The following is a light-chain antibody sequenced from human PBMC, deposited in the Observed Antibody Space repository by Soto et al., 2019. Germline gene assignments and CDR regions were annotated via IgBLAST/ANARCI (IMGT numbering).Light chain of an antibody. CDR1: SSDVGAYDY. CDR3: SSYTSSSTWV. CDR2: EVS. V-gene: IGLV2-14*03. Sequence: QSALTQPASVSGSPGQSITISCTGTSSDVGAYDYVSWYQQHPDKAPKLMIYEVSNRPSGVSNRFSGSKSVNTATLTISGLQAEDEADYYCSSYTSSSTWVFGTGTQLTVL. J-gene: IGLJ1*01.